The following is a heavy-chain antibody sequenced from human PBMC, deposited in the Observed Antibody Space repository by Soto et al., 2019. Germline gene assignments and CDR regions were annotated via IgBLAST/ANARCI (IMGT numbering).Heavy chain of an antibody. CDR1: GFTFSSYA. D-gene: IGHD3-10*01. Sequence: GGSLRLSCAASGFTFSSYAMHWVRQAPGKGLEWVAVISYDGSNKYYADSVKGRFTISRDNSKNTLYLQMNSLRAEDTAVYYCARGGGSGSYSPVYYYYGMDVWGQGTTVTVSS. J-gene: IGHJ6*02. CDR2: ISYDGSNK. CDR3: ARGGGSGSYSPVYYYYGMDV. V-gene: IGHV3-30-3*01.